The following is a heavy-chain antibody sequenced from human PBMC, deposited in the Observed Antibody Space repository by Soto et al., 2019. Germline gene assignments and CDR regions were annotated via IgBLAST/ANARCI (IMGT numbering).Heavy chain of an antibody. D-gene: IGHD3-10*01. V-gene: IGHV1-8*01. J-gene: IGHJ6*03. CDR2: MNPNSGNT. CDR1: GYTFTSYD. CDR3: ARALVRGVSLYYYYYYYMDV. Sequence: ASVKVSCKASGYTFTSYDINWVRQATGQGLEWMGWMNPNSGNTGYAQKFQGRVTMTRNTSISTAYMELSSLRSEDTAVYYCARALVRGVSLYYYYYYYMDVWGKGTTVTVS.